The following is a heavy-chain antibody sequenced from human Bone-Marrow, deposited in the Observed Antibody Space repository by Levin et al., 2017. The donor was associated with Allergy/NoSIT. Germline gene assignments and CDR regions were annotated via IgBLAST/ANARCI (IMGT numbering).Heavy chain of an antibody. J-gene: IGHJ3*01. CDR2: ISSGGGRT. Sequence: GGSLRLSCAASGFKFDDFGMSWVRQVPGKGLEWVSGISSGGGRTGYADSVKGRFTISRDNVKNSLDLEMHSLRAEDTAMYYCASLASSDWPDAFDVWGQGTVVTVSS. CDR1: GFKFDDFG. CDR3: ASLASSDWPDAFDV. D-gene: IGHD6-19*01. V-gene: IGHV3-20*04.